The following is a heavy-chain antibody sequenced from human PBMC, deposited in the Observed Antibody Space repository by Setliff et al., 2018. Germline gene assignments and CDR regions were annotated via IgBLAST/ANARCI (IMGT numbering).Heavy chain of an antibody. J-gene: IGHJ1*01. CDR1: GYGFLSYG. CDR3: ARGNPAERYEY. Sequence: ASVKVSCKPSGYGFLSYGLSWVRQAPGQGLEWMGWISAYNGDTNYAQNFQGRLTVTTDTSTSTAYMELSSLRFDDTAVYYCARGNPAERYEYWGQGTLVTVSS. V-gene: IGHV1-18*01. D-gene: IGHD5-12*01. CDR2: ISAYNGDT.